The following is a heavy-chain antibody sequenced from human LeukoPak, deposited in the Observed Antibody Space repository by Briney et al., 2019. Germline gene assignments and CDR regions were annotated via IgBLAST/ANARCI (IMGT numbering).Heavy chain of an antibody. CDR2: ISYDGSNK. Sequence: SGGSLRLSCAASGFTFSSYAMHWVRQAPGKGLEWVAVISYDGSNKYYADSVKGRFTISRDNSKNTLYLQMSSLRAGDTAVYYCARDPSQYCSPTSCYQYYFDYWGQGTLVTVSS. CDR1: GFTFSSYA. D-gene: IGHD2-2*01. V-gene: IGHV3-30-3*01. CDR3: ARDPSQYCSPTSCYQYYFDY. J-gene: IGHJ4*02.